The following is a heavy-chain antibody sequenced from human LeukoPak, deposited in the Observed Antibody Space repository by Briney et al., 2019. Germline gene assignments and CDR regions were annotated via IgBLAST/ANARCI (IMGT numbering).Heavy chain of an antibody. CDR3: TTVVVVPAYSGFDP. CDR2: ISSSSDTI. V-gene: IGHV3-48*04. Sequence: PGGSLRLSCAASGFTFGPYTMNWVRQAPGKGLEWVSYISSSSDTIYYADSVKGRFTISRDNAKNSLYLQMNSLRAEDTAVYYCTTVVVVPAYSGFDPWGQGTLVTVSS. J-gene: IGHJ5*02. D-gene: IGHD2-2*01. CDR1: GFTFGPYT.